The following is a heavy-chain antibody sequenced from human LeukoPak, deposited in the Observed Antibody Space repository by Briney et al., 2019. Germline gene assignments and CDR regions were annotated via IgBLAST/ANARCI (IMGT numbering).Heavy chain of an antibody. CDR2: ISAYNGNT. CDR1: GYSFTTYG. CDR3: ARERYYYDSSGYRGTVDY. J-gene: IGHJ4*02. D-gene: IGHD3-22*01. V-gene: IGHV1-18*01. Sequence: ASVKVSCKASGYSFTTYGISWVRQAPGQGLEWMGWISAYNGNTNYAQKLQGRVTMTTDTSTSTAYMELRSLRSDDTAVYYCARERYYYDSSGYRGTVDYWGQGTLVTVSS.